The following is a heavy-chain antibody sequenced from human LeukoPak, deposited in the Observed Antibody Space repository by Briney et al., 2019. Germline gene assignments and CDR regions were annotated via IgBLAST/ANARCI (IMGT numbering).Heavy chain of an antibody. CDR2: IHYSGSA. J-gene: IGHJ4*02. V-gene: IGHV4-34*01. CDR1: GGSFSGYY. D-gene: IGHD2-15*01. CDR3: ARGIVVVAATRGYFDY. Sequence: SETLSLTCAVYGGSFSGYYWTWIRQPPGKGLEWIGEIHYSGSATYTPSLKSRVTISVDTSKNQFSLKLSSVTAADTAVYYCARGIVVVAATRGYFDYWGQGTLVTVSS.